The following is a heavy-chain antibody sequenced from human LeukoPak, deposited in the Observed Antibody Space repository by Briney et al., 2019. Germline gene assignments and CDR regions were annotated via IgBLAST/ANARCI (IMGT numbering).Heavy chain of an antibody. CDR1: GITFSSYA. Sequence: PGGSLRLSCAASGITFSSYAMSWVRQAPGKGLEWVSAISGSGGSTYYADSVKGRFTISRDNSKNTLYLQMNSLRAEDTAVYYCAKGGYYYDSSGYYYPDAFDIWGQGTMVTVSS. CDR3: AKGGYYYDSSGYYYPDAFDI. J-gene: IGHJ3*02. CDR2: ISGSGGST. V-gene: IGHV3-23*01. D-gene: IGHD3-22*01.